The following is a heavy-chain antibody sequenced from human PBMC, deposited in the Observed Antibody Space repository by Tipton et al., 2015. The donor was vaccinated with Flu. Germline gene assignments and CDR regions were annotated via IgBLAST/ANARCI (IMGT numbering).Heavy chain of an antibody. Sequence: SLRLSCAASGFTFSSYAMSWVRQAPGRGLEWVANIKEDGSEKNYVDSVKGRFTISRDNAKNSLYLQMNSLRAEDTAIYYCARDYPWEGIYDYWGQGSRVTVSS. D-gene: IGHD5-12*01. CDR3: ARDYPWEGIYDY. J-gene: IGHJ4*02. CDR2: IKEDGSEK. V-gene: IGHV3-7*01. CDR1: GFTFSSYA.